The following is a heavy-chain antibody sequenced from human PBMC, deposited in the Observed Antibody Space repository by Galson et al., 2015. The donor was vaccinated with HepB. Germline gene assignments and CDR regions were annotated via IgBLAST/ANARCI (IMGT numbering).Heavy chain of an antibody. Sequence: SCKASGGTFSSYTISWVRQAPGQGLEWMGRIIPILGIANYAQKFQGRVTITADKSTSTAYMELSSLRSEDTAVYYCARDPDNSSGWNPYYYYGMDVWGQGTTVTVSS. D-gene: IGHD6-19*01. CDR1: GGTFSSYT. J-gene: IGHJ6*02. CDR2: IIPILGIA. CDR3: ARDPDNSSGWNPYYYYGMDV. V-gene: IGHV1-69*04.